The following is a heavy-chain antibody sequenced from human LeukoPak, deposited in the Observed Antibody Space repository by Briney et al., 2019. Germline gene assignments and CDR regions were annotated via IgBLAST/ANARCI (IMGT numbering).Heavy chain of an antibody. CDR3: ARDGYGSGSFPSFDY. CDR2: IWYDGSNN. CDR1: GLTLVSNG. V-gene: IGHV3-33*01. Sequence: PSGGSLRLSWAALGLTLVSNGMHWVGRAPGKGWGGGAVIWYDGSNNYYADSVKGRFTISRDNSKNTLYLQMNSLRAEDTAVYYCARDGYGSGSFPSFDYWGQGTLVTVSS. J-gene: IGHJ4*02. D-gene: IGHD3-10*01.